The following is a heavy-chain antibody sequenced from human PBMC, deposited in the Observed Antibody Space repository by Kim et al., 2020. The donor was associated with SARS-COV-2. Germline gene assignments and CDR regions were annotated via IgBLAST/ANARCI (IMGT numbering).Heavy chain of an antibody. CDR3: ARGGTGPA. CDR1: GYTFTTYN. D-gene: IGHD1-1*01. J-gene: IGHJ1*01. Sequence: ASVKVSCKTSGYTFTTYNIHWVRQAPGQGLEWMGWIHSGKGTTKYSQKLQGRVSITRDTSANTAYMELTSLESEDTAVYYCARGGTGPAWGQGTLVTVSS. V-gene: IGHV1-3*04. CDR2: IHSGKGTT.